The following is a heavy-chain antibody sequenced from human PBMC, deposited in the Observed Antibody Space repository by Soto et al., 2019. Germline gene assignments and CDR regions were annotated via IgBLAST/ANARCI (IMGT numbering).Heavy chain of an antibody. CDR3: AHSRTARGGGTSDYYYYGMDV. J-gene: IGHJ6*02. V-gene: IGHV2-5*01. Sequence: QITLKESGPTLVKPTQTLTLTCTFSGFSLSTSGVGVGWIRQPPGKALEWLALIYWNDDKRYSPSLKSRLTITKDTSKSQVVLTMTNMDPVDTATYYCAHSRTARGGGTSDYYYYGMDVWGQGTTVTVSS. CDR2: IYWNDDK. CDR1: GFSLSTSGVG. D-gene: IGHD1-26*01.